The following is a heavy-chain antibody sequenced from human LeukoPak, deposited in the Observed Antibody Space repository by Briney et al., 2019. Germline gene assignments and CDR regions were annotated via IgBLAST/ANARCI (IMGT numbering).Heavy chain of an antibody. CDR1: GGSISSGGYY. J-gene: IGHJ4*02. D-gene: IGHD3-22*01. Sequence: PSQTLSLTCTVSGGSISSGGYYWSWIRQHPGKGLEWIGYIYYSGSTYYNPSLKSRVTISVDTSKNQFSLKLSSVTAADTAVYYCARGRSAYYDSSGYYYSEYYFDYWGQGTLVTVSS. CDR3: ARGRSAYYDSSGYYYSEYYFDY. CDR2: IYYSGST. V-gene: IGHV4-31*03.